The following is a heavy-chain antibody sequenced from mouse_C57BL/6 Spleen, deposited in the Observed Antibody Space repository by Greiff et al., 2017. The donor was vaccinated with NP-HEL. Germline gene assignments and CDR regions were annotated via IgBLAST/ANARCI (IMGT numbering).Heavy chain of an antibody. D-gene: IGHD2-4*01. CDR1: GYAFTNYL. CDR3: ARGNYDYDDFAY. CDR2: INPGSGGT. Sequence: VQLQESGAELVRPGTSVKVSCKASGYAFTNYLIEWVKQRPGPGLEWIGVINPGSGGTNYNEKFKGKATLTADKSSSTAYMQLSSLTSEDSAVYFCARGNYDYDDFAYWGQGTLVTVSA. J-gene: IGHJ3*01. V-gene: IGHV1-54*01.